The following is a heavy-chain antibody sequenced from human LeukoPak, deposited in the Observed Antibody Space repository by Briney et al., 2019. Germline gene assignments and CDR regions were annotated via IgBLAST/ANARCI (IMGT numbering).Heavy chain of an antibody. D-gene: IGHD5-12*01. CDR3: ARKPLSGGYGGTFDY. V-gene: IGHV3-74*01. J-gene: IGHJ4*02. CDR2: INNDGVST. CDR1: GFTLSSCW. Sequence: PGGSLRLSCATSGFTLSSCWMHWVRQVPGKGLEWLSRINNDGVSTSYADSVKGRFTISRDNAKNTLYLRMNSLRAEDTAIYYCARKPLSGGYGGTFDYWGQGTLVTVSS.